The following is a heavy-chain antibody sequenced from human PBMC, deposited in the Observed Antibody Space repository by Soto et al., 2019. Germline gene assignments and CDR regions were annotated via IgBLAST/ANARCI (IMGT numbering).Heavy chain of an antibody. Sequence: ASVKVSCKASGYTFTSYGISWVRQAPGQGLEWMGWISAYNGNTNYAQKLQGRVTMTTDTSTSTAYMELRSLRSDDTAVYYCAREGYCSSTSCYAAEDYYYYYMDVWGKGTTVTVSS. CDR3: AREGYCSSTSCYAAEDYYYYYMDV. V-gene: IGHV1-18*01. J-gene: IGHJ6*03. CDR2: ISAYNGNT. CDR1: GYTFTSYG. D-gene: IGHD2-2*01.